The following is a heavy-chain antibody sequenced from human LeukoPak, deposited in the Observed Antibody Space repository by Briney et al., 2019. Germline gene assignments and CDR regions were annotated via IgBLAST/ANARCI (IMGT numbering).Heavy chain of an antibody. CDR1: GGSISSSSYY. Sequence: SKTLSLTCTVSGGSISSSSYYWGWIRQPPGKGLEWIGTIYYSGSTYYNPSLKSRVTISVDTSKNQFSLKLSSVTAADTAVYFCARRLGGGSYSYFDYWGQGTLVTVSS. D-gene: IGHD1-26*01. CDR3: ARRLGGGSYSYFDY. CDR2: IYYSGST. V-gene: IGHV4-39*01. J-gene: IGHJ4*02.